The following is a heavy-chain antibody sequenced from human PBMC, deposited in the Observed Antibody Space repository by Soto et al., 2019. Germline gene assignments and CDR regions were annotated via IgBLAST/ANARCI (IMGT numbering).Heavy chain of an antibody. CDR2: VYYSGTT. V-gene: IGHV4-39*01. CDR1: GGSISSSSYY. Sequence: QLQLQESGPGLVKPSETLSLTCTVSGGSISSSSYYWAWVRQPPGKGLEWIGSVYYSGTTYYNPSLKSRVPLXADCSXXQLSLKLSSVTAADTAVFYCARLIHCKTTSCYFDYWGPGTLVPVSS. J-gene: IGHJ4*02. CDR3: ARLIHCKTTSCYFDY. D-gene: IGHD2-2*01.